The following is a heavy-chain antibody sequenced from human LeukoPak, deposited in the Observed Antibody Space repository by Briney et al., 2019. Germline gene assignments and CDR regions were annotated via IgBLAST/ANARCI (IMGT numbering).Heavy chain of an antibody. J-gene: IGHJ5*02. V-gene: IGHV3-21*01. CDR3: ARAPLAPPKRGCFDP. Sequence: TAGGSLRLSCAASGFTFSSDSMNWVRQAPGKGLEWVSSISSSSSYIYYADSVKGRFTISRDHGKNSLYLQMKSLRAEDTAVYYCARAPLAPPKRGCFDPWGQGTLVTVSS. CDR2: ISSSSSYI. CDR1: GFTFSSDS.